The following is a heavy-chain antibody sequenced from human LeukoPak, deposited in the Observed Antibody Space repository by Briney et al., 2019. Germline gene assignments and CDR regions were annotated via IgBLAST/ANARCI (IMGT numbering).Heavy chain of an antibody. CDR2: INPSGGST. CDR3: ARETGSIAAEEY. Sequence: ASVKVSCKASGYTFTSYYMHWVRQAPGQGLEWMGIINPSGGSTSYAQKFQGRVTMTRDMSTSTVYMELSSLRSEDTAVYYCARETGSIAAEEYWGQGTLVTVSS. D-gene: IGHD6-13*01. J-gene: IGHJ4*02. CDR1: GYTFTSYY. V-gene: IGHV1-46*01.